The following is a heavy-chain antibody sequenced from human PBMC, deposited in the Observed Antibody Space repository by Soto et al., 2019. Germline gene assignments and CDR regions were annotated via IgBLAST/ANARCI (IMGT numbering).Heavy chain of an antibody. V-gene: IGHV1-69*05. CDR3: AGAYCGGDCLRIGMDV. J-gene: IGHJ6*02. D-gene: IGHD2-21*02. Sequence: QVQLVQSGAEVKKPGSSVKVSCKASGGTFSSYVISWVRQAPGQGLEWMGGIIPIFGTANYAQKFQGRVTITXXEXTXXAYMELSSLRSEDTAVYYCAGAYCGGDCLRIGMDVWGQGTTVTVSS. CDR1: GGTFSSYV. CDR2: IIPIFGTA.